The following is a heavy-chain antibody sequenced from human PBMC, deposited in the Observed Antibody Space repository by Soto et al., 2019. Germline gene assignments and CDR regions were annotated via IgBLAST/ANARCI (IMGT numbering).Heavy chain of an antibody. V-gene: IGHV4-59*01. J-gene: IGHJ4*02. D-gene: IGHD7-27*01. CDR1: GGSITAYY. CDR3: ARAGDFPDSFYYFDY. CDR2: IYYTGST. Sequence: SETLSLTCTVSGGSITAYYWSWIRQPPGEGLEWIGDIYYTGSTNYNPSLKSRVTISIDTSRNQFSLDLNSVTAADTAVYYCARAGDFPDSFYYFDYWGQGTLVTVSS.